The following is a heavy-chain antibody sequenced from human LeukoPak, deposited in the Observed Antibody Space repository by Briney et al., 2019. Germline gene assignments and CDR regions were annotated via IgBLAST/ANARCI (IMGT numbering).Heavy chain of an antibody. D-gene: IGHD6-19*01. CDR2: IYYSGST. Sequence: SETLSLTCTVSGVSISSGDYYWSWIRQPPGKGLEWIGYIYYSGSTYYNPSLKSRVTISVDTSKNQFSLKLSSVTAADTAVYYCARDRRSSGWSEFDYWGQGTLVTVSS. CDR3: ARDRRSSGWSEFDY. V-gene: IGHV4-30-4*01. CDR1: GVSISSGDYY. J-gene: IGHJ4*02.